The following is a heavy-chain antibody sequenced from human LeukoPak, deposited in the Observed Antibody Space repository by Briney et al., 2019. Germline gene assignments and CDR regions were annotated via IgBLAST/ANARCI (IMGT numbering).Heavy chain of an antibody. CDR2: INHSGST. D-gene: IGHD3-22*01. Sequence: PSETLSLTCAVYAGSFSGYYWSWIRQPPGKGLEWIGEINHSGSTNYNPSLKSRVTISVDTSKNQFSLKLSSVTAADTAVYYCARAPGYYDSSGYLPHYFDYWGQGTLVTVSS. CDR1: AGSFSGYY. V-gene: IGHV4-34*01. J-gene: IGHJ4*02. CDR3: ARAPGYYDSSGYLPHYFDY.